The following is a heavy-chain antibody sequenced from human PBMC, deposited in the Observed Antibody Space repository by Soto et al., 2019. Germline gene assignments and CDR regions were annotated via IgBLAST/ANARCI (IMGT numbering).Heavy chain of an antibody. V-gene: IGHV3-23*01. CDR2: ISGSGGST. D-gene: IGHD5-12*01. Sequence: GGSLRLSCASSGFTFSSYAMSWARQAQGKGLEWVSAISGSGGSTYYADSVKGRFTISRDNSKNTLYLQMNSLRAEDTAVYYCAKTDDVDIVATIIRLVSPFDYWGQGTLVTVSS. CDR1: GFTFSSYA. J-gene: IGHJ4*02. CDR3: AKTDDVDIVATIIRLVSPFDY.